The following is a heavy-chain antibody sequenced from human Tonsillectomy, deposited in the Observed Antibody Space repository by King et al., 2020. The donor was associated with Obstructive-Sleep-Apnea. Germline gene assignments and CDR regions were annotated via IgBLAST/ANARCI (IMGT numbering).Heavy chain of an antibody. CDR3: ARVLKY. CDR1: GYTFTNYY. CDR2: INPTGGST. D-gene: IGHD2/OR15-2a*01. Sequence: FQLVQSGAEVKKPGASVKVSCKASGYTFTNYYIHWVRQAPGQGLEWMGIINPTGGSTTYAQKFQGRVTVTRDTSTSTVYMELSSLRSEDTAMYYCARVLKYWGQGTLVTVSS. V-gene: IGHV1-46*01. J-gene: IGHJ4*02.